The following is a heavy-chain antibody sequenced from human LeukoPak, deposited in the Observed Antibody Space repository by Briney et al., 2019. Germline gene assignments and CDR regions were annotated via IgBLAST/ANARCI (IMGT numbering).Heavy chain of an antibody. V-gene: IGHV3-7*01. D-gene: IGHD3-10*01. CDR3: ARDGRITMVRGVNPPDY. Sequence: GGSLRLSCAASGFTFSSYAMSWVRQAPGKGLEWVANIKQDGSEKYYVDSVKGRFTISRDNAKNSLYLQMNSLRAEDTAVYYCARDGRITMVRGVNPPDYWGQGILVTVSS. CDR2: IKQDGSEK. J-gene: IGHJ4*02. CDR1: GFTFSSYA.